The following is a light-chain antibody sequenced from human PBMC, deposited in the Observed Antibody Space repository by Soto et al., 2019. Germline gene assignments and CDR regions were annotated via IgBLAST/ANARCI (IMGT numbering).Light chain of an antibody. J-gene: IGKJ4*01. CDR3: QQDNNWPPLT. Sequence: IVWTQSPATLSLTPGERSTLSGRASQRVSSYLAWYQQKHAQPPRLLLYGASTRATGIPARFSGSGSGTEFTLTINSLQSEDFAVYYCQQDNNWPPLTFGGGTKVDVK. CDR1: QRVSSY. V-gene: IGKV3-15*01. CDR2: GAS.